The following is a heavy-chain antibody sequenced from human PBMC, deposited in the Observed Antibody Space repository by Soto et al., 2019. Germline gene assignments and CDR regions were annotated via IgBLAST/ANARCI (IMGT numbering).Heavy chain of an antibody. D-gene: IGHD3-10*01. Sequence: SETLSLSCTVSGGSISTYYWSWIRQHPGKGLEWIGYIYYSGSTNYNPSLKSRVTISVDTSKNQFSLKLSSVTAADTAVYYCARGGSITMVRGSGWFDPWGQGTLVTVSS. CDR1: GGSISTYY. CDR3: ARGGSITMVRGSGWFDP. J-gene: IGHJ5*02. CDR2: IYYSGST. V-gene: IGHV4-59*08.